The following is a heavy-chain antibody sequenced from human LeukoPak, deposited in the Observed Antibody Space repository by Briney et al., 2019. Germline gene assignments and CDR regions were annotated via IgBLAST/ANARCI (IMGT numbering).Heavy chain of an antibody. CDR2: INPSGGST. CDR3: ARGYDILTGYPNYFDY. D-gene: IGHD3-9*01. CDR1: GYTFTSYY. J-gene: IGHJ4*02. V-gene: IGHV1-46*01. Sequence: ASVKVSCKASGYTFTSYYMHWVRQAPGQGLEWMGIINPSGGSTSYAQKFQGRVTMTRDTSTSTVYMELSSLRSEDTAVYYCARGYDILTGYPNYFDYWGQGTLVTVSS.